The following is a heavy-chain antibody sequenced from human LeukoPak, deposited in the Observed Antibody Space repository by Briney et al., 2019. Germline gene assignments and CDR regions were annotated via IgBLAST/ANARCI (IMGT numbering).Heavy chain of an antibody. Sequence: SETLSLFCSVSGASISSYYWNWIRQPPGKGLEWIGNIYIRGSTNYNPSLESRVTISLDTSKDQFYLKLTSVTAADTAFYYCAKGWELGSWGQGTMVTVSS. CDR3: AKGWELGS. D-gene: IGHD1-26*01. J-gene: IGHJ5*02. CDR2: IYIRGST. CDR1: GASISSYY. V-gene: IGHV4-59*01.